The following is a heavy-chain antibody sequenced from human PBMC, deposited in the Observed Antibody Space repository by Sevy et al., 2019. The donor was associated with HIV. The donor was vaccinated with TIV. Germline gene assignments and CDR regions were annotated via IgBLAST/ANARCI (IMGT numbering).Heavy chain of an antibody. Sequence: GGSLRLSCAATGFTVTSNYMSWVRQGPGKGLEWVSGCYNGDSTQYEDSVKGRFTISRDKSNNTMYLQMDSLRAEDTAVYYCAREAGSSSFDYWGQGTLVTVSS. V-gene: IGHV3-53*01. J-gene: IGHJ4*02. CDR3: AREAGSSSFDY. D-gene: IGHD6-13*01. CDR2: CYNGDST. CDR1: GFTVTSNY.